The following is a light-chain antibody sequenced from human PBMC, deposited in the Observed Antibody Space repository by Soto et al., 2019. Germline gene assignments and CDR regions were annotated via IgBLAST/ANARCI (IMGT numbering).Light chain of an antibody. Sequence: EVVLRQPPGTLSLTQEERATLSCRASQSVSSRSLAWYQQKPGQAPRLRISGASSRAADIPDRFSGSGSGTDFTLTINRLEPEDFAVYYCQHYGSSPPITFGQGTRLEI. CDR3: QHYGSSPPIT. CDR1: QSVSSRS. V-gene: IGKV3-20*01. J-gene: IGKJ5*01. CDR2: GAS.